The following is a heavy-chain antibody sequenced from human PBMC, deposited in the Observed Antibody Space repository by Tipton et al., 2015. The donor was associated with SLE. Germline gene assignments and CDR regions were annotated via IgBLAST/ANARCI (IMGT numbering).Heavy chain of an antibody. J-gene: IGHJ2*01. CDR3: AREIEGRGYYDFWSGYSWYFDL. CDR2: FYTSGST. CDR1: GDSISSSDYY. D-gene: IGHD3-3*01. V-gene: IGHV4-61*02. Sequence: GLVKPSQTLSLTCTVSGDSISSSDYYWSWIRQPAGKGLEWIGRFYTSGSTNYNPSLKSRVTISVDTSKDQFSLKLSSVTAADTAVYFCAREIEGRGYYDFWSGYSWYFDLWGRGTLVTVSS.